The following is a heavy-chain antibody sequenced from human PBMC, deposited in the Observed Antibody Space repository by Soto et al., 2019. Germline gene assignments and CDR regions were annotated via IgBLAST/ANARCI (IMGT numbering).Heavy chain of an antibody. J-gene: IGHJ4*02. D-gene: IGHD3-22*01. V-gene: IGHV4-34*01. CDR2: INHSGST. CDR1: VGSFSGYY. CDR3: ARVVAYYYDSSGYQPKRYYFDY. Sequence: SETLSLTCAAYVGSFSGYYWIWIRQPPGKGLEWIGEINHSGSTNYNPSLKSRVTISVDTSKNQFSLKLSSVTAADTAVYYCARVVAYYYDSSGYQPKRYYFDYWGQGTLVTVSS.